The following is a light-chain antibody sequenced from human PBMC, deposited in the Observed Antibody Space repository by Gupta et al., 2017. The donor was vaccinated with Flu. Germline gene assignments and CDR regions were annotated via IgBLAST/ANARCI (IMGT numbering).Light chain of an antibody. V-gene: IGKV4-1*01. Sequence: DIVMTQSPESLAVSMGETATINCKSSQSVLYRSDNKNYLAWYQQKPGQPPNLIIYWASTRESGVPDRFSGGGSGTDFTLTIRSLQAEDVAFYYCQQYYSPPWTFGQGTKVEIK. CDR3: QQYYSPPWT. CDR2: WAS. CDR1: QSVLYRSDNKNY. J-gene: IGKJ1*01.